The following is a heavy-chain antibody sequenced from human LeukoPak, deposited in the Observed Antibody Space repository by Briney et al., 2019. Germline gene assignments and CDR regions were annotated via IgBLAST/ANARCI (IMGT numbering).Heavy chain of an antibody. CDR1: GYSFTNFW. Sequence: GGALKISCKGSGYSFTNFWIGWGRQMPGKGLEWLGVIYTVDSDTRYSPSFQGQATISDDKSITTAYLQWSSLKASDSAMYFCATGYSKSWFFYYWGPGTPGTVSS. V-gene: IGHV5-51*01. CDR3: ATGYSKSWFFYY. CDR2: IYTVDSDT. J-gene: IGHJ4*02. D-gene: IGHD6-13*01.